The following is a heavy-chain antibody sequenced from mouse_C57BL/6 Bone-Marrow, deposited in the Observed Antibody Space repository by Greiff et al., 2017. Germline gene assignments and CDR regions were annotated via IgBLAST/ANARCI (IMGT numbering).Heavy chain of an antibody. D-gene: IGHD1-1*01. V-gene: IGHV1-7*01. CDR2: INPSSGYT. CDR1: GYTFTSYW. J-gene: IGHJ2*01. CDR3: ARHYYGSSPYFDY. Sequence: VQRVESGAELAKPGASVKLSCKASGYTFTSYWMHWVKQRPGQGLEWIGYINPSSGYTKYNQKFKDKATLTADKSSSTAYMQLSSLTYEDSAVYYCARHYYGSSPYFDYWGQGTTLTVSS.